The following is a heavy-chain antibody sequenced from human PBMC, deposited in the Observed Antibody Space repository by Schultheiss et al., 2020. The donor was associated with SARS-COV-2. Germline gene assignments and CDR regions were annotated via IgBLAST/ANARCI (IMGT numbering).Heavy chain of an antibody. CDR3: ANSDYNFDY. J-gene: IGHJ4*02. V-gene: IGHV3-23*01. CDR2: ISGGGST. Sequence: GGSLRLSCAASGFTFSTYAMSWVRQAPGKGLEWVSAISGGGSTYYADSVKGRFTVSRDNSKNTLYLQMNSLRAEDTAVYYCANSDYNFDYWGQGTLVTVSS. D-gene: IGHD4-11*01. CDR1: GFTFSTYA.